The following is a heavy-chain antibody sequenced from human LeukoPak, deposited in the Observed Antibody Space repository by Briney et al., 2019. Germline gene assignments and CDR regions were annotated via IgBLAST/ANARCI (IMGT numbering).Heavy chain of an antibody. D-gene: IGHD5-24*01. CDR2: IKSKTDGGTK. Sequence: PGPSLTPACAASAFTLSNAWVSWARNAPGRGLEWLGRIKSKTDGGTKDYAAPVKGSLTISRADSKNTVYLQMNSLKTEDTAVYYCNKGMATMDYWGEGTLLTVSP. V-gene: IGHV3-15*01. CDR3: NKGMATMDY. J-gene: IGHJ4*02. CDR1: AFTLSNAW.